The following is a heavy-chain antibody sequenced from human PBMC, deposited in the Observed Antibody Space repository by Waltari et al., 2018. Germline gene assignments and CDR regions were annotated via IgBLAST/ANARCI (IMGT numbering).Heavy chain of an antibody. CDR3: ARDGVAAQPV. CDR2: ISSRSGNI. Sequence: EVQLVESGGGLVKPGGSLRLSCAASGFTFSSYRMNWVRQAPGKGLEWVSSISSRSGNIYYADSVKGRFTLSRDNAKNSLYLQMNSLRAEDTAVYYCARDGVAAQPVWGQGTLVTVSS. V-gene: IGHV3-21*01. CDR1: GFTFSSYR. J-gene: IGHJ4*02. D-gene: IGHD6-6*01.